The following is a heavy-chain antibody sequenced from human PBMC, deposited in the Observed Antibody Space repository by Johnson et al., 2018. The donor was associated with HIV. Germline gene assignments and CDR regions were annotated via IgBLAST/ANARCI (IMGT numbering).Heavy chain of an antibody. V-gene: IGHV3-7*05. D-gene: IGHD5/OR15-5a*01. CDR1: GFTFSSYW. J-gene: IGHJ3*02. CDR2: IKQDGSEK. Sequence: VQLVESGGGLVQPGGSLRLSCAASGFTFSSYWMSWVRQAPGKGLEWVANIKQDGSEKYYVDSVKGRFTISRDNAKNSLYLQMNSLRAEDTAVYYCARDHSVYDIPAGAFDIWGKGTMVTVSS. CDR3: ARDHSVYDIPAGAFDI.